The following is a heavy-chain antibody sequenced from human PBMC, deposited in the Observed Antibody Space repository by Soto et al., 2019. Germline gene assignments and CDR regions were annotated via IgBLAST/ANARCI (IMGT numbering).Heavy chain of an antibody. V-gene: IGHV1-69*13. CDR3: AGLIVGATYDAFDI. CDR1: GGTFSSYA. J-gene: IGHJ3*02. D-gene: IGHD1-26*01. CDR2: IIPIFGTA. Sequence: ASVKVSCKASGGTFSSYAISWVRQAPGQGLEWMGGIIPIFGTANYAQKFQGRVTITADESTSTAYMELSSLRSEDTAVYYCAGLIVGATYDAFDIWGQGTMVTVSS.